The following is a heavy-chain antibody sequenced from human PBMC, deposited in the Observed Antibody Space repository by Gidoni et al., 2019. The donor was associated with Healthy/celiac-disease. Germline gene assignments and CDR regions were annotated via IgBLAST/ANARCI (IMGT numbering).Heavy chain of an antibody. D-gene: IGHD3-3*01. CDR3: ARELAYDFWSGYQVNWYFDL. CDR2: ST. V-gene: IGHV4-31*02. J-gene: IGHJ2*01. Sequence: STYYNPSLKSRVTISVDTSKNQFSLKLSSVTAADTAVYYCARELAYDFWSGYQVNWYFDLWGRGTLVTVSS.